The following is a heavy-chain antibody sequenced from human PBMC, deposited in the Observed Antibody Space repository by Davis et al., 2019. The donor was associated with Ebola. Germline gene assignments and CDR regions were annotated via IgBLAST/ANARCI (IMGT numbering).Heavy chain of an antibody. CDR3: ARVIGNYGGWFDP. V-gene: IGHV4-34*01. J-gene: IGHJ5*02. CDR2: INHSGST. Sequence: SETLSLTCAVYGGSFSGYYWSWIRQPPAHFLPXFGDINHSGSTNYNPSLKSRVTISVDTSKNQFSLKLSSVTAADTAVYYCARVIGNYGGWFDPWGQGTLVTVSS. CDR1: GGSFSGYY. D-gene: IGHD4-11*01.